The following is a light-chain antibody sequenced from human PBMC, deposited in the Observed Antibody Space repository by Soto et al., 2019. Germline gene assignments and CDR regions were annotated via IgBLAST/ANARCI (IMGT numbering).Light chain of an antibody. CDR3: QQYNSYSSWP. J-gene: IGKJ1*01. V-gene: IGKV1-5*03. CDR1: QSISSW. Sequence: DIQMTQSPSTLSASVGDRVTITCRASQSISSWLAWYQQKPGKAPKLLIYKASSLESGVPSRFSGSGSGTEFTLTISSLQPDDFATYYCQQYNSYSSWPFGQGTKVEIK. CDR2: KAS.